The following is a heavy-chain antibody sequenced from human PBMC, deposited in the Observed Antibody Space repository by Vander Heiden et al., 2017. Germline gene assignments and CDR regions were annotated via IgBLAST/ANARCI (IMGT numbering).Heavy chain of an antibody. CDR3: AKDRGATVVTENSNAFDI. J-gene: IGHJ3*02. V-gene: IGHV3-23*01. D-gene: IGHD1-26*01. Sequence: EVQLLESGGGLVQPGGSLRLSCAASGFTFSSYAMSWVRQAPGKGLEWVSAISGSGGSTYYADSVKGRFTISRDNSKNTLYLQMNSLRAEDTAVYYCAKDRGATVVTENSNAFDIWGQGTMVTVSS. CDR2: ISGSGGST. CDR1: GFTFSSYA.